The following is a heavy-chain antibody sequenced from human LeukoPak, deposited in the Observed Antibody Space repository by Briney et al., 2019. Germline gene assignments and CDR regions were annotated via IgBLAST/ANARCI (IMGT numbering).Heavy chain of an antibody. Sequence: SETLSLTCPVSGGSISSRDFRSYDFHWGWIRQPPGKGLEWIGSVSYSGITSYNPSLSGGVTISPDLSKNQFSLTLSSVTAANTAVYYSARDCCVHRSWFDPWGQGTLVTVSS. CDR2: VSYSGIT. V-gene: IGHV4-39*07. CDR1: GGSISSRDFRSYD. CDR3: ARDCCVHRSWFDP. D-gene: IGHD2-15*01. J-gene: IGHJ5*02.